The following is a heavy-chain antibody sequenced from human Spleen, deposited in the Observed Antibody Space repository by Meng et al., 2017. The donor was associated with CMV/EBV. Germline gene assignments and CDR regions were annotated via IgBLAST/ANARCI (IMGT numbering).Heavy chain of an antibody. CDR2: LYHSGST. J-gene: IGHJ4*02. Sequence: SETLSLTCTVSGDSINNYYWSWIRQSPGRGLEWIGSLYHSGSTSYTPSLENRITISEDTSKNQFSLNLISVTAADTAVYYCARILKTGTTNFLVSWGQGTLVTVSS. D-gene: IGHD1-7*01. V-gene: IGHV4-59*01. CDR1: GDSINNYY. CDR3: ARILKTGTTNFLVS.